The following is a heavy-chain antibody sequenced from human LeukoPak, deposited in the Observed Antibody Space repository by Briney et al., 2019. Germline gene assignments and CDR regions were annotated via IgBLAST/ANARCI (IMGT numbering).Heavy chain of an antibody. V-gene: IGHV1-2*02. CDR3: ARGRGYSYGYFPN. J-gene: IGHJ4*02. D-gene: IGHD5-18*01. Sequence: ASVKVSCKASGYRFTGHYMHWVRQAPGQGLEWMGWINPNSGGTNYAQKFQGRVTMTRDTSISTAYMELSRLRSDDTAVYYCARGRGYSYGYFPNWGQGTLVTVPS. CDR2: INPNSGGT. CDR1: GYRFTGHY.